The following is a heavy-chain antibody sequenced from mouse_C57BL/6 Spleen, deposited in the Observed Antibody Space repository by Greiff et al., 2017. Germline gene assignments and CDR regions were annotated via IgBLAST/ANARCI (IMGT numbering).Heavy chain of an antibody. V-gene: IGHV1-7*01. CDR1: GYTFTSYW. CDR2: INPSSGYT. CDR3: ARSRTGTGYYFDY. Sequence: QVHVKQSGAELAKPGASVKLSCKASGYTFTSYWRHWVKQRPGQGLEWIGYINPSSGYTKYNQKFKDKATLTADKSSSTAYMQLSSLTYEDSAVYYCARSRTGTGYYFDYWGQGTTLTVSS. D-gene: IGHD4-1*01. J-gene: IGHJ2*01.